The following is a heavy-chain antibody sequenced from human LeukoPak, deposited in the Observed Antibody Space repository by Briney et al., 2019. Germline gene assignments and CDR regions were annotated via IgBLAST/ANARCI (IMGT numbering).Heavy chain of an antibody. CDR3: AKETASGYGAFDV. Sequence: HSGGSLRLSCAASGFTISSCAMSWVRQAPGKGLGWVSAISGSGGSTSYADSVKGRFTISRDNSKNTLYLQMNSLRADDTAVYYCAKETASGYGAFDVWGQGTMVTVSS. CDR2: ISGSGGST. V-gene: IGHV3-23*01. D-gene: IGHD3-22*01. J-gene: IGHJ3*01. CDR1: GFTISSCA.